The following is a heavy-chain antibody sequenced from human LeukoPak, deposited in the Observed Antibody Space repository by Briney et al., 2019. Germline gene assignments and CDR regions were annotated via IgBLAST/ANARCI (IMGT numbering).Heavy chain of an antibody. D-gene: IGHD3-10*01. CDR3: ARAPTIITMVRGVILYYYYGMDV. V-gene: IGHV1-2*02. J-gene: IGHJ6*02. CDR1: GYTFTGYY. CDR2: INPNSGGT. Sequence: GASVKVSCKASGYTFTGYYMHWVRQAPGQGLEWMGWINPNSGGTNYAQKFQGRVTMTRDTSISTAYMELSRLRSDDTAVYYCARAPTIITMVRGVILYYYYGMDVWGQGTTVTASS.